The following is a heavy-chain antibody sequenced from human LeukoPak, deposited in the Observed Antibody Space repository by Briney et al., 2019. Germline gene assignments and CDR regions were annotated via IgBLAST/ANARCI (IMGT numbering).Heavy chain of an antibody. D-gene: IGHD3-10*01. CDR3: VRDGEGVAISVNYWFDP. V-gene: IGHV1-8*01. Sequence: ASVKVSCKASGFMFTKYDINWVRQASGQRLEWMGWMNPNTGSTGYAQTFQGRVTMTRDTATSTAYMELRGLGSEDTAVYYCVRDGEGVAISVNYWFDPWGQGTLVTVSS. J-gene: IGHJ5*02. CDR1: GFMFTKYD. CDR2: MNPNTGST.